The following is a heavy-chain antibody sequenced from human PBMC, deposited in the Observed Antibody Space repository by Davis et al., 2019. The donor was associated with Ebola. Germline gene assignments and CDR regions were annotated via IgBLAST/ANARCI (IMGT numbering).Heavy chain of an antibody. CDR3: ARDRGEWELEGGMDV. D-gene: IGHD1-26*01. Sequence: ASVKVSCKASGYTFTSYDINWVRQATGQGLEWMGWMNPNSGNTGYAQKFQGRVTMTRDTSTSTVYMELSSLRAEDTAVYYCARDRGEWELEGGMDVWGKGTTVTVSS. CDR2: MNPNSGNT. CDR1: GYTFTSYD. J-gene: IGHJ6*04. V-gene: IGHV1-8*01.